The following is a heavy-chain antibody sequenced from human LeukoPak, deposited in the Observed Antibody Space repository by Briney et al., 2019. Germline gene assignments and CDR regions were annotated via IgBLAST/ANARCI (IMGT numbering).Heavy chain of an antibody. D-gene: IGHD6-13*01. CDR3: TRVQAGRAGLMDV. CDR2: IDPDGSTT. Sequence: PGWSLRLSCAASGFTLSSYWMHWVRQAPGEGLVWVSRIDPDGSTTNYADSVKGRFTTSRDNAKNTLYLQMNSLRAEDTALYYCTRVQAGRAGLMDVWGRGTTVTVSS. V-gene: IGHV3-74*01. J-gene: IGHJ6*02. CDR1: GFTLSSYW.